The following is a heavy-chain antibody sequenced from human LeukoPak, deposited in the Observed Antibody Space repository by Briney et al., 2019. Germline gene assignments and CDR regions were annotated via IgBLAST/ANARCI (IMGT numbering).Heavy chain of an antibody. CDR3: ARGGGELSEFGDY. CDR1: GFTFSSYS. CDR2: ISSSSSTI. J-gene: IGHJ4*02. D-gene: IGHD3-16*02. Sequence: PGGSLRLSCAASGFTFSSYSMNWVRQAPGKGLEWVSYISSSSSTIYYADSVKGRFTISRDNAKNSLYLQMNSLRAEDTAVYYCARGGGELSEFGDYWGQGTLVTVSS. V-gene: IGHV3-48*01.